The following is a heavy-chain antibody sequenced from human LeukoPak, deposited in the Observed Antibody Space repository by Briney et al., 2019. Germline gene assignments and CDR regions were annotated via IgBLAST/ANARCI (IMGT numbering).Heavy chain of an antibody. J-gene: IGHJ3*02. CDR1: GFTFDDYA. D-gene: IGHD6-19*01. CDR3: AKDFSSGWSLDAFDI. V-gene: IGHV3-9*01. CDR2: ISWNSGSI. Sequence: GGSLRLSCAASGFTFDDYAMHWVRQAAGKGLEWVSGISWNSGSIGYADSVKGRFTISRDNAKNSLYLQMNSLRAEDTALYYCAKDFSSGWSLDAFDIWGQGTMVTVSS.